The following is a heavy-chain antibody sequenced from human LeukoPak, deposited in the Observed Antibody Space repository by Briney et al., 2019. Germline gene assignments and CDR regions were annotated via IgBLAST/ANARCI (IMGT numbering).Heavy chain of an antibody. CDR3: ARHDHDIVVVPAENFDY. J-gene: IGHJ4*02. V-gene: IGHV4-34*01. CDR1: GGSFSGYY. Sequence: PSETLSLTCVVYGGSFSGYYWSWIRQPPGKGLEWIGEINHSGSTNYNPSLKSRVTISVDTSKNQFSLKLSSVTAADTAVYYCARHDHDIVVVPAENFDYWGQGTLVTVSS. D-gene: IGHD2-2*01. CDR2: INHSGST.